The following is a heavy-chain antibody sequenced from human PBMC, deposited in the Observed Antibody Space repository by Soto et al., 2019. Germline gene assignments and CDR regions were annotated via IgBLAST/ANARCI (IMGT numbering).Heavy chain of an antibody. V-gene: IGHV4-59*12. CDR2: IYYSGST. J-gene: IGHJ4*02. Sequence: SETLSLTCTVSGGSISSYYWSWIRQPPGKGLEWIGYIYYSGSTNYNPSLKSRVTISVDTSKNQFSLKLSSVTAADTAVYYCARGGVTYYDILTGYQPPIDYWGQGTLVTVSS. D-gene: IGHD3-9*01. CDR3: ARGGVTYYDILTGYQPPIDY. CDR1: GGSISSYY.